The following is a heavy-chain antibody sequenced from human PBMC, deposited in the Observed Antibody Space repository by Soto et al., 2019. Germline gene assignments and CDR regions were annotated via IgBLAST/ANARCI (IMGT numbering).Heavy chain of an antibody. CDR3: ARGRGGAYYYGMDV. J-gene: IGHJ6*02. D-gene: IGHD3-10*01. CDR1: GFTFSSYG. Sequence: QVQLVESGGGVVQPGRSLRLSCAASGFTFSSYGMHWVRQAPGKGLEWVAVIWYDGSNKYYADSVKGRFTISGDNSKNTLYLQMNSLRAEDTAVYYCARGRGGAYYYGMDVWGQGTTVTVSS. V-gene: IGHV3-33*01. CDR2: IWYDGSNK.